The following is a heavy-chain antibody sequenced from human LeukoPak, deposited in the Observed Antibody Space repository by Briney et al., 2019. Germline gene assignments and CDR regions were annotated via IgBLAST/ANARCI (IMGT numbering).Heavy chain of an antibody. J-gene: IGHJ4*02. CDR2: ISSSSSYI. V-gene: IGHV3-21*01. CDR1: GFTFSSYW. CDR3: ARDQGYSSSSDGDY. Sequence: PGGSLRLSCEASGFTFSSYWMHWVRQAPGKGLEWVSSISSSSSYIYYADSVKGRFTISRDNAKNSLYLQMNSLRAEDTAVYYCARDQGYSSSSDGDYWGQGTLVTVSS. D-gene: IGHD6-6*01.